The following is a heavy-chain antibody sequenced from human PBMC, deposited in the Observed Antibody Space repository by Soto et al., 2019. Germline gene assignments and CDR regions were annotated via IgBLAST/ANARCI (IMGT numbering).Heavy chain of an antibody. Sequence: EVQLVESGGGLVQPGGSLRLSCAASGFTFSAHYMDWVRQAPGKGLEWVGRIKNKANSYTTEYAASVEGRFTISREDSQNSLYLQMNSLKTEDTAVYYFARVSLVGPSGGRYFDYWGQGSQVAVSS. J-gene: IGHJ4*02. V-gene: IGHV3-72*01. CDR3: ARVSLVGPSGGRYFDY. D-gene: IGHD1-26*01. CDR1: GFTFSAHY. CDR2: IKNKANSYTT.